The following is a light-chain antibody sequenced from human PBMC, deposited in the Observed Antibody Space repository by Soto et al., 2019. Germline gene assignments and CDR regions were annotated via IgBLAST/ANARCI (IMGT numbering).Light chain of an antibody. CDR3: GADHCSGSNFAVV. CDR2: VGTGGIVG. CDR1: SGYSNYK. J-gene: IGLJ2*01. V-gene: IGLV9-49*01. Sequence: QAVVTQPPSASASLGASVTLTCTLSSGYSNYKVDWYQQRPGKGPRFVMRVGTGGIVGSKGDGIPDRFSVFGSGLNRYLTVKNIQEEDEGDYHCGADHCSGSNFAVVFGGGTKLTVL.